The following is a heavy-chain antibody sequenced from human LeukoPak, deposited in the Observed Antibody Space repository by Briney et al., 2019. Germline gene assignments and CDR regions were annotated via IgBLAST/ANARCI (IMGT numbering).Heavy chain of an antibody. D-gene: IGHD3-10*01. CDR3: AKEPPRGSHYRHEHPNDY. V-gene: IGHV3-23*01. Sequence: GGSLRLSCAASGFTFSSYAMSWVRQAPGKGLEWVSAISGSGGSTYYADSVKGRFTISRDNSKNTLYLQMNSLRAEDTAVYYCAKEPPRGSHYRHEHPNDYWGQGTLVTVSS. J-gene: IGHJ4*02. CDR1: GFTFSSYA. CDR2: ISGSGGST.